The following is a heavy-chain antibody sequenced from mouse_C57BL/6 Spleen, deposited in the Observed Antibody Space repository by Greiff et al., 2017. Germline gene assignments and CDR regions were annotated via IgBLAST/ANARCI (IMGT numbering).Heavy chain of an antibody. D-gene: IGHD2-4*01. CDR3: VRHDYDVSYYAMDY. CDR2: IRSKSNNYAT. V-gene: IGHV10-1*01. CDR1: GFSFNTYA. J-gene: IGHJ4*01. Sequence: EVQVVESGGGLVQPKGSLKLSCAASGFSFNTYAMNWVRQAPGKGLEWVARIRSKSNNYATYYADSVKDRVTISRDDSESMLYLQMNTLQTEDTAMYYCVRHDYDVSYYAMDYWGQGTSVTVSS.